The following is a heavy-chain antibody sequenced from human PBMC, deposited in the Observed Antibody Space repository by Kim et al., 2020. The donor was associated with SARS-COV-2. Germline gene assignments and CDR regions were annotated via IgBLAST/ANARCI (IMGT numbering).Heavy chain of an antibody. CDR3: TTETVTTDY. V-gene: IGHV3-15*06. Sequence: TTNYAAPVKGRFTISRDDSKNTLYLQMNSLKTEDTAVYYCTTETVTTDYWGQGTLVTVSS. CDR2: TT. D-gene: IGHD4-17*01. J-gene: IGHJ4*02.